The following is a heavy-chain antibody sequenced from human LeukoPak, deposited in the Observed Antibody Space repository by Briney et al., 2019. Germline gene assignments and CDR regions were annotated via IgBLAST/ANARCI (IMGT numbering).Heavy chain of an antibody. D-gene: IGHD2-2*01. CDR3: ARSVVDAAFDY. CDR1: GFTFDDYA. Sequence: PGGSLRLSCAASGFTFDDYAMHWVRQGPGKGLEWVSGISWNSGYIGYADSVKGRFTISRDNAKNSLYLQMNSLRAEDTAVYYCARSVVDAAFDYWGQGTLVTVSS. V-gene: IGHV3-9*01. CDR2: ISWNSGYI. J-gene: IGHJ4*02.